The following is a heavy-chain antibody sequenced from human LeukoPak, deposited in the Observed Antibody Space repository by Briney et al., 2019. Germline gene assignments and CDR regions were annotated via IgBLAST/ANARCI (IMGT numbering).Heavy chain of an antibody. D-gene: IGHD5-24*01. J-gene: IGHJ4*02. Sequence: PSETLSLTCTVSGDSISSGSYYWSWIRQPPGKGLEWIGYMSYSGYTNYNPSLKSRVTISVDTSKNQFSLKLSSVTAADTAVYYCARVNRRDGCNCGYWGQGTLVTVSS. CDR1: GDSISSGSYY. V-gene: IGHV4-61*01. CDR3: ARVNRRDGCNCGY. CDR2: MSYSGYT.